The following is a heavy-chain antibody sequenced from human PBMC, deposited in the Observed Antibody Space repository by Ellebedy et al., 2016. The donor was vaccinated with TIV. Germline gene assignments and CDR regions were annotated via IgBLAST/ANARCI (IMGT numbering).Heavy chain of an antibody. CDR3: ARATLYNRGDD. J-gene: IGHJ4*02. Sequence: GGSLRLSXAASGFTASSNYMNWVRQAPGKGLEWVSIIYPDGGAYYAGSVKGRFTISRDSSQNSLSLQMNSLRVDDTAVYYCARATLYNRGDDWGQGTLVTVSA. V-gene: IGHV3-53*01. CDR1: GFTASSNY. CDR2: IYPDGGA. D-gene: IGHD1-1*01.